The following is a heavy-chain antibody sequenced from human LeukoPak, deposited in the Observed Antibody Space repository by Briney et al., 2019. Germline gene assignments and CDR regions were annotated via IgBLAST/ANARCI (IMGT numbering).Heavy chain of an antibody. Sequence: PGGSLRLSCAASGFTFSSYAMHWVRQAPGKGLEWVAVISYDGSNKYYADSVKGRFTISRGNSKNTLYLQMNSLRAEDTAVHYCARGTDIAAAGLDYWGQGTLVTVSS. V-gene: IGHV3-30-3*01. CDR3: ARGTDIAAAGLDY. CDR2: ISYDGSNK. CDR1: GFTFSSYA. D-gene: IGHD6-13*01. J-gene: IGHJ4*02.